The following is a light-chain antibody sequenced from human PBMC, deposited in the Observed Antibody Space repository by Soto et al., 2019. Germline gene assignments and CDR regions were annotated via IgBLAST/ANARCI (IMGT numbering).Light chain of an antibody. CDR1: QSVSSNY. CDR2: GAS. J-gene: IGKJ1*01. V-gene: IGKV3-20*01. Sequence: EIVLTQSPGTLSLSPGERATLSCRASQSVSSNYLAWYQRKPGQAPRLLIYGASNRATGIPNRFSGSGSGTDFTLTITRLEPEDVVVYYCQQYGSSPPTFGQGTKVEIK. CDR3: QQYGSSPPT.